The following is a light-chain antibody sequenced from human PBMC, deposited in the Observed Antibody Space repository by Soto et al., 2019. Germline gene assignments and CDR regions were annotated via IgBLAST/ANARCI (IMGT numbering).Light chain of an antibody. CDR3: QQYYSYPLIT. CDR1: QGISSD. CDR2: AAS. Sequence: AIRMTQSPSSFSASTGDRVTITCRASQGISSDLAWYQQKPGKAPKLLIYAASTLQSGVPSRFSGSGSGTDFTLTISCLQSEDVATYYGQQYYSYPLITFGQGTRLEIK. V-gene: IGKV1-8*01. J-gene: IGKJ5*01.